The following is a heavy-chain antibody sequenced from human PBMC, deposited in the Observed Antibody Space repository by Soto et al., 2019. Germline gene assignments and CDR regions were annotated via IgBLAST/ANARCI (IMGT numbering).Heavy chain of an antibody. Sequence: LRLSWEASGFGLGRCAMPWVRQASGKRLEWLAIISLEGSNKYSAKAVKDRFTISRDNSKSTLYLQMNSLRPEDTAGDDGATAEETALADRFIAYWG. CDR3: ATAEETALADRFIAY. D-gene: IGHD6-19*01. J-gene: IGHJ4*01. CDR1: GFGLGRCA. CDR2: ISLEGSNK. V-gene: IGHV3-30*03.